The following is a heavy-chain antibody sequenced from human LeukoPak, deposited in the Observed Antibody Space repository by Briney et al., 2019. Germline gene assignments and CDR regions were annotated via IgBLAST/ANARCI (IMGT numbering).Heavy chain of an antibody. CDR2: IYYSGST. Sequence: SETLSLTCTVSGGSISSYYWSWIRQPPGKGLEWIGYIYYSGSTNYNPSLKSRVTISVDTSKNQFSLKLSSVTAADTAVYYCARGGGDFWSPLDYWGQGTLVTVSS. CDR1: GGSISSYY. V-gene: IGHV4-59*01. J-gene: IGHJ4*02. D-gene: IGHD3-3*01. CDR3: ARGGGDFWSPLDY.